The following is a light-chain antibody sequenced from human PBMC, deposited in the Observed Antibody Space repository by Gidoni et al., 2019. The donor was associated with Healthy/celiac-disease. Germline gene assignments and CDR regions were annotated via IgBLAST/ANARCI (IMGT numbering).Light chain of an antibody. CDR1: KLGDKY. CDR3: QAWDSSTVV. J-gene: IGLJ2*01. CDR2: QDS. Sequence: SYELTQPPSVSLSPGQTASITCSGDKLGDKYACWYQQKPGQSPVLVIYQDSKRPSGIPERFSGSNSGNTATLTISGTQAMDEADYYCQAWDSSTVVFGGGTKLTVI. V-gene: IGLV3-1*01.